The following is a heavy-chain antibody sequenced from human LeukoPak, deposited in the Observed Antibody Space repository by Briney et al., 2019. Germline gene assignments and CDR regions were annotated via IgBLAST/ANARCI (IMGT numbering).Heavy chain of an antibody. CDR3: ARGLEDSSSFLFDY. CDR2: ISAYNGNT. Sequence: GASVKVSCKASGGTFSSYAISGVRQAPGQGLEWMGWISAYNGNTNYAQKLQGRVTMTTDTSTSTAYMELRSLRSDDTAVYYCARGLEDSSSFLFDYWGQGTLVTVSS. J-gene: IGHJ4*02. D-gene: IGHD6-6*01. V-gene: IGHV1-18*01. CDR1: GGTFSSYA.